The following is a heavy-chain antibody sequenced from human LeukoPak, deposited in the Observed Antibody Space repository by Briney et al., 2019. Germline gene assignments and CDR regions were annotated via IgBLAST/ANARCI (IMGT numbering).Heavy chain of an antibody. Sequence: GGSLRLSRAASGFTFSSYWMHWVRQAPGKGLVWVSRINSDGSSTSYADSVKGRFTISRDNAKNTLYLQMNSLRAEDTAVYYCARGAPTTYYDFWSGYYSLMDYWGQGTLVTVSS. V-gene: IGHV3-74*01. CDR3: ARGAPTTYYDFWSGYYSLMDY. D-gene: IGHD3-3*01. CDR1: GFTFSSYW. CDR2: INSDGSST. J-gene: IGHJ4*02.